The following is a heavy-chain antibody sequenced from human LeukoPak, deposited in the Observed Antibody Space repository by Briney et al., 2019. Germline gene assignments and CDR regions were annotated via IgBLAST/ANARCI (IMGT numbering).Heavy chain of an antibody. Sequence: GRSLRLSCAASGFTFSSYGMHWVRQAPGKGLEWVAVIWYDGSNKYYADSVKGRFTISRDNSKNTLYLQMNSLRAEDTAVYYCAKDLRTRHDYGDYLLDAFDIWGQGTMVTVSS. CDR2: IWYDGSNK. D-gene: IGHD4-17*01. J-gene: IGHJ3*02. CDR3: AKDLRTRHDYGDYLLDAFDI. V-gene: IGHV3-33*06. CDR1: GFTFSSYG.